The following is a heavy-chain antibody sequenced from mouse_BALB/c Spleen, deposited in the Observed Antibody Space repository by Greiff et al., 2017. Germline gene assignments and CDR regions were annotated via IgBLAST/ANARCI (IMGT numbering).Heavy chain of an antibody. CDR1: GFTFSSYA. J-gene: IGHJ3*01. CDR3: ARYYYGSSYSFAY. D-gene: IGHD1-1*01. CDR2: ISSGGGT. V-gene: IGHV5-6-5*01. Sequence: EVKLVESGGGLVKPGGSLKLSCAASGFTFSSYAMSWVRQTPEKRLEWVASISSGGGTYYPDSVKGRCTISRDNARNILYLQMSSLRSEDTAMYYCARYYYGSSYSFAYWGQGTLVTVSA.